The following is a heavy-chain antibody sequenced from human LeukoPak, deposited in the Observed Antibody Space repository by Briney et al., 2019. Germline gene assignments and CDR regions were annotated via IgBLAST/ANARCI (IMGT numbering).Heavy chain of an antibody. V-gene: IGHV4-4*07. D-gene: IGHD5-18*01. J-gene: IGHJ4*02. CDR3: ARGGRSFGYSRDY. Sequence: SETLSLTCSVSGGSIRSNYWSWIRQPAGKGLEWIGRIYSSGSTNYNPSLRSRVTMSVDTSKNQFSLKLSSVTAADTAVYYCARGGRSFGYSRDYWGQGTLVTVSS. CDR2: IYSSGST. CDR1: GGSIRSNY.